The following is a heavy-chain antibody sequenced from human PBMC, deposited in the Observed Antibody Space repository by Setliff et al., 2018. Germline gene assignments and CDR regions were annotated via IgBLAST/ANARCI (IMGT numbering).Heavy chain of an antibody. V-gene: IGHV5-51*01. D-gene: IGHD3-10*01. CDR2: IYPGDSDT. CDR1: GYSFTSYW. J-gene: IGHJ4*02. CDR3: GRAQRHLKNTNYYGTYNFDY. Sequence: GESLKISCKGSGYSFTSYWIGWVRQVPGKGLEWMGIIYPGDSDTRYSPSFQGQVTISADKSITTAYLQWSSLKASDTAMYYCGRAQRHLKNTNYYGTYNFDYWGQGTLVTVSS.